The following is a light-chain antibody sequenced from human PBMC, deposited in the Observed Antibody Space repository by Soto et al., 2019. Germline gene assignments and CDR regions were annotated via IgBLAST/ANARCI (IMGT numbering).Light chain of an antibody. J-gene: IGKJ4*01. CDR3: QQYYSPPLT. CDR1: QSVLYSCNNKNY. CDR2: WTS. Sequence: DIVMTQSPDSLAVSLGERATINCKSSQSVLYSCNNKNYVAWYQQRPGQPPKLLIYWTSIRESGVPDRFSGSGSATDFTLTISSLHAEDVAVYFCQQYYSPPLTFGGGTKVEI. V-gene: IGKV4-1*01.